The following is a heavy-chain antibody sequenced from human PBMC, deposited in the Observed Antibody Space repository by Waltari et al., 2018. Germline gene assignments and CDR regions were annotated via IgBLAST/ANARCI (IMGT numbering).Heavy chain of an antibody. J-gene: IGHJ4*02. V-gene: IGHV1-2*02. Sequence: QVQLVQSGAEVKKPGASVQVSCKASGYPFTGFYMHWERQAHGQGLEWMGWINPNSGGTNYAQKFQGRVTMTRDTSISTAYMELSRLRSDDTAVYYCARDLSAVAGTEGWDYWGQGTLVTVSS. CDR1: GYPFTGFY. D-gene: IGHD6-19*01. CDR3: ARDLSAVAGTEGWDY. CDR2: INPNSGGT.